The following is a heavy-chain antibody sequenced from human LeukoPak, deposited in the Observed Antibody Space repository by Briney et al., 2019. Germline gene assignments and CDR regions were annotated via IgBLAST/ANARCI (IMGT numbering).Heavy chain of an antibody. CDR3: AREGGYYALAAFDI. V-gene: IGHV3-48*02. CDR1: GFTFSSYA. Sequence: GGSLRLSCAASGFTFSSYAMSWVRQAPGKGLEWVSYISSSSSTIYYADSVKGRFTIPRDNAKNSLYLQMNSLRDEDTAVYYCAREGGYYALAAFDIWGQGTMVTVSS. CDR2: ISSSSSTI. D-gene: IGHD3-10*01. J-gene: IGHJ3*02.